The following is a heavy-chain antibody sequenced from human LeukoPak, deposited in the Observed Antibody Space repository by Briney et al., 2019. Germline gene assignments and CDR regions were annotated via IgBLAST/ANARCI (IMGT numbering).Heavy chain of an antibody. CDR2: IIPIFGTA. D-gene: IGHD3-22*01. CDR1: GGTFSSYA. J-gene: IGHJ4*02. V-gene: IGHV1-69*05. Sequence: SVKVSCKASGGTFSSYAISWVRQAPGQGLEWMGRIIPIFGTANYAQKFQGRVTITTDESTSTAYMELSNLRSEDTAVYYCARDRAPYYYDSSGYYSDLDYWGQGTLVTVSS. CDR3: ARDRAPYYYDSSGYYSDLDY.